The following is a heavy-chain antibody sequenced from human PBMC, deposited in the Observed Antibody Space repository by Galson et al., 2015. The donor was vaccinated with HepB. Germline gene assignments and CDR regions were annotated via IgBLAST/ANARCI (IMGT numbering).Heavy chain of an antibody. CDR1: GYSISSSNW. CDR2: IYYSGST. D-gene: IGHD3-22*01. Sequence: ETLSLTCAVSGYSISSSNWWGWIRQPPGKGLEWIGYIYYSGSTYYNPSLKSRVTMSVDTSKNQFSLKLSSVTAVDTAVYYCARNTGDDSSGYYYDLGAFDIWDQGTMVTVSS. V-gene: IGHV4-28*01. CDR3: ARNTGDDSSGYYYDLGAFDI. J-gene: IGHJ3*02.